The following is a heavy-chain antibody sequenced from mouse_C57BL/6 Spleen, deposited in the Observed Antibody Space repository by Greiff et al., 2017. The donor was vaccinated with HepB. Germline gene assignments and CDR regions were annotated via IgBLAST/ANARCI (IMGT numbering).Heavy chain of an antibody. CDR2: FYPGSGSI. J-gene: IGHJ2*01. CDR3: ARHEDRGYGYDGNYFDY. D-gene: IGHD2-2*01. V-gene: IGHV1-62-2*01. CDR1: GYTFTEYT. Sequence: VQLQQSGAELVKPGASVKLSCKASGYTFTEYTIHWVKQRSGQGLEWIGWFYPGSGSIKYNEKFKDKATLTADKSSSTVYMELSRLTSEDSAVYFCARHEDRGYGYDGNYFDYWGQGTTLTVSS.